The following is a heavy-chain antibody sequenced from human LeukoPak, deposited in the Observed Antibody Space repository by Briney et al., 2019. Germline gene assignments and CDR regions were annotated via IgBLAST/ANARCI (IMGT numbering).Heavy chain of an antibody. J-gene: IGHJ4*02. D-gene: IGHD3-22*01. CDR1: GGSINSYF. V-gene: IGHV4-59*12. Sequence: SETLSLTCTVSGGSINSYFWSWIRQSPGKGLEWIGYIYYSGSTNCNPSLKSRLTISLDTSRTRFSLKLSSVTAADTAVYYCARARGDPVYDSSGYYYFDYWGQGTLVTVSS. CDR3: ARARGDPVYDSSGYYYFDY. CDR2: IYYSGST.